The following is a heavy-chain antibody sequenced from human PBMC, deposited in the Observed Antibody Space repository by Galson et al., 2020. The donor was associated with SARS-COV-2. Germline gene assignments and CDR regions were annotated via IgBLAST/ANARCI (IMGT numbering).Heavy chain of an antibody. CDR1: RFRIYSYW. Sequence: GESLKTPCQGSRFRIYSYWIAWLRQRPGKGLEGMGIIFPRDSENTYSPSFQGQVTISADKSTITADLQWSSLKALDTAIYYCASPYSGYDFWYFDLWGRGTLVTVSS. D-gene: IGHD5-12*01. J-gene: IGHJ2*01. CDR3: ASPYSGYDFWYFDL. CDR2: IFPRDSEN. V-gene: IGHV5-51*01.